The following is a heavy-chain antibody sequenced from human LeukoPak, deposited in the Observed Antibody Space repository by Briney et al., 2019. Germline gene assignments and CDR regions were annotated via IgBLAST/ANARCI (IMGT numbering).Heavy chain of an antibody. D-gene: IGHD3-3*01. CDR1: GFALRNYG. J-gene: IGHJ4*02. CDR2: KWYDGSKK. Sequence: GGSLRLSRAASGFALRNYGFHWVRRAPGRGLEGVAVKWYDGSKKYYADSVKGRFTIPRDDSKNTLYLQMNSLRPEDSPVYYCARDEGVVAYDLRYWDQGNLVTVSS. V-gene: IGHV3-33*01. CDR3: ARDEGVVAYDLRY.